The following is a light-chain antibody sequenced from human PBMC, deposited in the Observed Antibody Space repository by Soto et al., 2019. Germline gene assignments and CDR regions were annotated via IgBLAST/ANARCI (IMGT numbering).Light chain of an antibody. V-gene: IGKV1-9*01. CDR2: AAS. J-gene: IGKJ4*01. Sequence: IQLTQSPSSLSASVGDRVTITCRASQSIGTSLAWYQQKPEKAPNLLISAASTLQSGVPSRFSASGSGTDFALPISSLQPEDFATYYCQQLNSYPFTFGGGTKVEI. CDR1: QSIGTS. CDR3: QQLNSYPFT.